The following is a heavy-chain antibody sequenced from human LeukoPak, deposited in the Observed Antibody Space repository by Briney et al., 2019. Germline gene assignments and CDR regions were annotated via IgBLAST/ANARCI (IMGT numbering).Heavy chain of an antibody. CDR1: GFTFSDYH. CDR2: ISSSGSTI. Sequence: PGGSLGLSCAASGFTFSDYHMSWIRQAPGKGLERVSDISSSGSTIYYADSVKGRFTISRDNAKNSLYLQMNSLRSEDTAVYYCARGRRGKDWFDLWGQGTLVTVSS. J-gene: IGHJ5*02. V-gene: IGHV3-11*01. CDR3: ARGRRGKDWFDL. D-gene: IGHD3-10*01.